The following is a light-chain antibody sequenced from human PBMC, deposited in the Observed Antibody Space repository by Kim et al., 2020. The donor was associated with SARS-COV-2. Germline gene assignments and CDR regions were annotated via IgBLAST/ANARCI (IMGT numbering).Light chain of an antibody. CDR3: TAWDDSLSGWV. CDR2: RNN. J-gene: IGLJ3*02. Sequence: ELTQPPSASGTPGQRVTISCSGSSSNIGSNYVYWYQQLPGTAPKLLIYRNNQRPSGVPDRFSGSKSGTSASLAISGLRSEDEADYYCTAWDDSLSGWVFGGGTQLTVL. CDR1: SSNIGSNY. V-gene: IGLV1-47*01.